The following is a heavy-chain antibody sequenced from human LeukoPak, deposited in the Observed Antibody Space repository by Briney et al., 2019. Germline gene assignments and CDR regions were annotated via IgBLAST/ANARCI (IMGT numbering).Heavy chain of an antibody. CDR2: ISAYNGNT. CDR1: GYTFTSYG. V-gene: IGHV1-18*01. D-gene: IGHD3-22*01. J-gene: IGHJ5*02. CDR3: ARIGAPITMIVVVADNWFDP. Sequence: GASVTVSCKASGYTFTSYGISWVRQAPGQGLEWMGWISAYNGNTNYAQKLQGRVTMTTDTSTSTAYMELRSLRSDDTAVYYCARIGAPITMIVVVADNWFDPWGQGTLVTVSS.